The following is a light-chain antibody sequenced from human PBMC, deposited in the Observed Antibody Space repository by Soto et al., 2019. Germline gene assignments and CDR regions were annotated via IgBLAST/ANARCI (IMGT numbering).Light chain of an antibody. V-gene: IGKV3-15*01. CDR2: GAS. Sequence: EIVVTQSPATLSVSPGERATLSCRASQSVSSNLAWYQQKPGQAPRLLIYGASTRATGIPARFSGSGSGTEFNLTIRSLQSEDFAVYYCQQYNNWPPYTFGQGTKLEIK. CDR3: QQYNNWPPYT. CDR1: QSVSSN. J-gene: IGKJ2*01.